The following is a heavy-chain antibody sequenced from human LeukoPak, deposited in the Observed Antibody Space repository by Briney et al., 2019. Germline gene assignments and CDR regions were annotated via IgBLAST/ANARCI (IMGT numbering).Heavy chain of an antibody. CDR3: ARTNPVYGDYDY. D-gene: IGHD4-17*01. CDR2: IKEDGSEK. J-gene: IGHJ4*02. V-gene: IGHV3-7*01. Sequence: GGSLRLSCAASEFTFRSYWMTWVRQAPGKGLEWVANIKEDGSEKNYVDSVKGRFTISRDNAKNSLYLQMNSLRAEDTAVYYCARTNPVYGDYDYWGQGTLVTVSS. CDR1: EFTFRSYW.